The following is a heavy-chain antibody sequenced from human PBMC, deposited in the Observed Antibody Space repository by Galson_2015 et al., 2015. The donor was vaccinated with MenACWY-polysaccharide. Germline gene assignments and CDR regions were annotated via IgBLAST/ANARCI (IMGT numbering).Heavy chain of an antibody. V-gene: IGHV1-3*01. D-gene: IGHD3-10*01. CDR2: VHVCNGDT. Sequence: SVKVSCKASGYTFTSFAMHWLRQAPGQRPEWMGWVHVCNGDTTVSQQFQGRVTIARDTSATTAYMDLTSLTSEDTATYYCARGTDAKAWFRGHFDSWGQGTLITVSS. CDR1: GYTFTSFA. J-gene: IGHJ4*02. CDR3: ARGTDAKAWFRGHFDS.